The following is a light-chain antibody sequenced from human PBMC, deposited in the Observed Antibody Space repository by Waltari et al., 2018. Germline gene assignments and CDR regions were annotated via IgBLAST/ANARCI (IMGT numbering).Light chain of an antibody. CDR2: DNN. CDR1: SSNIGNNN. J-gene: IGLJ2*01. V-gene: IGLV1-51*01. Sequence: QSVLTQPPSVSAAPGQKVTISCSGSSSNIGNNNVSWYQQLPGTAPKLLIYDNNKRPSGIPDRFSGSKSGTSATLGITGLQTGDEADYYCGTWDSSLSAKVFGGGTKLTVL. CDR3: GTWDSSLSAKV.